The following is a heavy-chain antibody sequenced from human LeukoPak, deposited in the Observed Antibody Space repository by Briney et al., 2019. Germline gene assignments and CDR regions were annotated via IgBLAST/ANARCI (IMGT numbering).Heavy chain of an antibody. Sequence: GGSLRLSCAASGFTFSSYNMNWVRLAPGKGLEWVSSITGSSSYIYYADSVKGRFTISRDNAKNSLYLQMNSLRAEDTAVYYCARDPGELPHYYYYMDVWGKGTTVTVSS. CDR1: GFTFSSYN. V-gene: IGHV3-21*01. CDR3: ARDPGELPHYYYYMDV. CDR2: ITGSSSYI. D-gene: IGHD1-7*01. J-gene: IGHJ6*03.